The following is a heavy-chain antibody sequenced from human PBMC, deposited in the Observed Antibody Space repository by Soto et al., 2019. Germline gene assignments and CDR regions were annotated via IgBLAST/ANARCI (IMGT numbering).Heavy chain of an antibody. V-gene: IGHV3-30-3*01. CDR3: ARAYEGDYFDY. CDR2: ISYDGSNK. D-gene: IGHD3-16*01. CDR1: GFTFSSYA. J-gene: IGHJ4*02. Sequence: QVQLVESGGGVVQPGRSLRLSCAASGFTFSSYARHWVRQAPGKGLEWVAVISYDGSNKYYADSVKGRFTISRDNSKNTRYLQMNSLRAEDTAVYYCARAYEGDYFDYWGQGTLVTVSS.